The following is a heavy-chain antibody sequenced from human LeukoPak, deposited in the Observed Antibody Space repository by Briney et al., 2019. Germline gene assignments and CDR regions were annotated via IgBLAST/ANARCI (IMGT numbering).Heavy chain of an antibody. J-gene: IGHJ5*02. D-gene: IGHD2-15*01. Sequence: ASVKVSCKASGYTFTSYGISWVRQAPGQGLEWMGWISAYNGNTNYAQKLQGRVTMTTDTSTSTAYMELRSLRSDDTAVYYCARDWGRRLKWSRYCSGGSCYSGWFDPWGQGTLVTVSS. CDR3: ARDWGRRLKWSRYCSGGSCYSGWFDP. CDR1: GYTFTSYG. CDR2: ISAYNGNT. V-gene: IGHV1-18*01.